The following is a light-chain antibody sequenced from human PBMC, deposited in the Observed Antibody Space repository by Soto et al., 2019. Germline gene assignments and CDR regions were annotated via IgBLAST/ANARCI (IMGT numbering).Light chain of an antibody. CDR1: QSISSY. Sequence: DIQMTQSPSSLSASVGDRVTITCRASQSISSYLNWYQQKPGKAPKLLIYAASTLQTGVPSRFSGSGSGTDFSLTTSNLQPEDSATYYCQQTYSSIVTFGGGTKVDIK. J-gene: IGKJ4*01. V-gene: IGKV1-39*01. CDR3: QQTYSSIVT. CDR2: AAS.